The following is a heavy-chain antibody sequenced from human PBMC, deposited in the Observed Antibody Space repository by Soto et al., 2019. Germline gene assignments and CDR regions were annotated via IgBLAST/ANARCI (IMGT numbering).Heavy chain of an antibody. CDR1: GGTFSSYA. J-gene: IGHJ4*02. CDR3: ARVAGFDWLSSFDY. D-gene: IGHD3-9*01. V-gene: IGHV1-69*13. CDR2: IIPIFATA. Sequence: SVKVSCKASGGTFSSYAISCVRQAPGQGLEWMGGIIPIFATANYAPKFQGRVTVTADESTSTAYMELSSLRSEDTAVYYCARVAGFDWLSSFDYWGQGTLVTVSS.